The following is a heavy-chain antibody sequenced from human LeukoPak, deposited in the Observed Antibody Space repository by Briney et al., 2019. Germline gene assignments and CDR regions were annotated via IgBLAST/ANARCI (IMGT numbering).Heavy chain of an antibody. D-gene: IGHD3-9*01. CDR1: GFTFGDYA. CDR3: TRDRGLRYFDWLLREENWFDP. Sequence: GGSLRLSCTASGFTFGDYAMRWFRQAPGKGREWVGFIRSKAYGGTIEYAASVRGRFTISRDDSKSIAYLQMNSLKTEDTAVYYCTRDRGLRYFDWLLREENWFDPWGLGTLVTVSS. J-gene: IGHJ5*02. CDR2: IRSKAYGGTI. V-gene: IGHV3-49*03.